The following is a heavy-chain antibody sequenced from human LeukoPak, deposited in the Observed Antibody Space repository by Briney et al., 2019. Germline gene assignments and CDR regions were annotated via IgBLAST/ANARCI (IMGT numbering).Heavy chain of an antibody. Sequence: SGTLSLTCAVSGGSIITNNWWSWVRQAPGKGLEWIGEIYHSGTTNYDPSLRSRVSISIDTSKNQFSLKLSSVTAADTAAYYCAREPRLSYCGGSSCFFKPGEFDPWGQGTLVIVSS. CDR1: GGSIITNNW. V-gene: IGHV4-4*02. CDR3: AREPRLSYCGGSSCFFKPGEFDP. J-gene: IGHJ5*02. CDR2: IYHSGTT. D-gene: IGHD2-15*01.